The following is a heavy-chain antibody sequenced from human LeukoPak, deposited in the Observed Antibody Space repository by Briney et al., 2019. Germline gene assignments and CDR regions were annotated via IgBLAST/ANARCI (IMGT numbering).Heavy chain of an antibody. CDR1: RLTFSDTW. V-gene: IGHV3-7*01. CDR2: IKDDGRET. CDR3: ATYINWVAGDV. J-gene: IGHJ6*02. Sequence: RPGGSLRLSCAASRLTFSDTWMNWVRQAPGRGLEWVAAIKDDGRETDYADSVKGRFTISRDNAENSLYLQMNSLRDEDTAVYYCATYINWVAGDVWGQGTTVSVSS. D-gene: IGHD1-1*01.